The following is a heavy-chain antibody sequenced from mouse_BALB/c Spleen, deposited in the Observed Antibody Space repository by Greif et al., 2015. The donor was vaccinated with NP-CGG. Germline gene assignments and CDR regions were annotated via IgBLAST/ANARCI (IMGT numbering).Heavy chain of an antibody. Sequence: EVKLVESGGGLVQPGGSLKLSCAASGFTFSSYGMSWVRQTPDKRLELVATINSNGGSTYYPDSVKGRFTISRDNAKNTLYLQMSSLKSEDTAMYYCATYYGNYGWFAYWGQGTLVTVSA. CDR3: ATYYGNYGWFAY. D-gene: IGHD2-10*01. J-gene: IGHJ3*01. V-gene: IGHV5-6-3*01. CDR2: INSNGGST. CDR1: GFTFSSYG.